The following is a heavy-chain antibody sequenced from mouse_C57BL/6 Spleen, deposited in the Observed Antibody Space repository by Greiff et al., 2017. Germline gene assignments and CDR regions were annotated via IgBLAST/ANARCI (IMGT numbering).Heavy chain of an antibody. CDR3: ARGGETAPLAY. J-gene: IGHJ3*01. CDR2: IYPRSGNT. V-gene: IGHV1-81*01. CDR1: GYTFTSYG. Sequence: QVQLQQSGAELARPGASVKLSCKASGYTFTSYGISWVKQRTGQGLEWIGEIYPRSGNTYYNEKFKGKAALTADKSSSTAYMELRSLTSEDSAVYFCARGGETAPLAYWGQGTLVTVSA. D-gene: IGHD3-2*01.